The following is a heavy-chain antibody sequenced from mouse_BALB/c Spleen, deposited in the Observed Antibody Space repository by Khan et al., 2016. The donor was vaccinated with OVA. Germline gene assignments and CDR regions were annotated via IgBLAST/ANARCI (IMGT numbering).Heavy chain of an antibody. Sequence: MQLEESGPELVKPGASVKISCKASGYSFTGYFMNWVMQSHGKSLEWIGRINPHIGETFYNQKFKGKATLTVDKSSSTAHMELRSLASEDSAVYYCARIYGSDFDYWCQGTTLTVSS. CDR3: ARIYGSDFDY. J-gene: IGHJ2*01. CDR1: GYSFTGYF. V-gene: IGHV1-20*02. D-gene: IGHD1-1*01. CDR2: INPHIGET.